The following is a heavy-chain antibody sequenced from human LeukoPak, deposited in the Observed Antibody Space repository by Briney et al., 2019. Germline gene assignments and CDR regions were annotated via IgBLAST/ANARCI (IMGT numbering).Heavy chain of an antibody. V-gene: IGHV4-34*01. CDR3: ARSSSSRRAYFQH. Sequence: SETLSLTCAVYGGSFSGYYLSWIRQPPGKGLEWIGEINHSGSTNYNPSLKSRVTISVDTSKNQFSLKLSSVTAADTAVYYCARSSSSRRAYFQHWGQGTLGTVSS. CDR1: GGSFSGYY. CDR2: INHSGST. J-gene: IGHJ1*01. D-gene: IGHD6-13*01.